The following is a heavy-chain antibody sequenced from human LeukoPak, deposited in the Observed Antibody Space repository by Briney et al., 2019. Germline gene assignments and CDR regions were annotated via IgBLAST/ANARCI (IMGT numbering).Heavy chain of an antibody. Sequence: PSETLSLTCAVYGGSLSGYYWSWIRQPPGKGLEWIGEINHSGSTNYNPSLKSRVTISVDTSKNQFSLKLSSVTAADTAVYYCARHGGIAAADFDYWGQGTLVTVSS. CDR2: INHSGST. J-gene: IGHJ4*02. V-gene: IGHV4-34*01. CDR3: ARHGGIAAADFDY. D-gene: IGHD6-13*01. CDR1: GGSLSGYY.